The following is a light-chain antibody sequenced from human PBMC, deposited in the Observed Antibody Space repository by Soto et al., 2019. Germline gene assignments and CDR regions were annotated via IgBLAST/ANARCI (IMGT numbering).Light chain of an antibody. CDR2: KVS. CDR1: QSLVYSDGNTY. CDR3: MQAKRWPYT. Sequence: DVVMTQSPLSLPVTLGQPASISCRSSQSLVYSDGNTYLNRYQQRPGQSPRRLIYKVSNWDSVVPDRFSGSGSGSDFTLKISGVEAEDVGVYYCMQAKRWPYTCGQGTKLEIK. J-gene: IGKJ2*01. V-gene: IGKV2D-30*01.